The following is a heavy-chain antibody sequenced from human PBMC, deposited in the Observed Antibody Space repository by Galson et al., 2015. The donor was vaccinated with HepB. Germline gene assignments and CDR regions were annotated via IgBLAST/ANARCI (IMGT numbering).Heavy chain of an antibody. CDR3: ARERMAAGTFYYYGMDV. D-gene: IGHD6-13*01. CDR1: GYTFTSYY. CDR2: TNPSGGST. V-gene: IGHV1-46*04. J-gene: IGHJ6*02. Sequence: SVKVSCKASGYTFTSYYMHWVRQAPGQGLEWMGITNPSGGSTSYAQKLQGRVTMTRDTSTSTVYMELSSLRSEDTAVYYCARERMAAGTFYYYGMDVWGQGTTVTVSS.